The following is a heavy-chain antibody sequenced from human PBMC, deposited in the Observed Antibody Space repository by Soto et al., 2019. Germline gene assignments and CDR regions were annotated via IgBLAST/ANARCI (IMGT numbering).Heavy chain of an antibody. CDR3: AKGSRMWTPDS. D-gene: IGHD2-21*01. CDR2: IAPGNGNT. Sequence: QVQLVQSGAEVKKPGASVKVFCKASGYTFTDYAIHWVRQAPGQRLELMGWIAPGNGNTKYSQNFQGRVTITRDTSATPAYMELSSLRSEDTAVYYCAKGSRMWTPDSWGQGTLVTVS. CDR1: GYTFTDYA. J-gene: IGHJ4*02. V-gene: IGHV1-3*01.